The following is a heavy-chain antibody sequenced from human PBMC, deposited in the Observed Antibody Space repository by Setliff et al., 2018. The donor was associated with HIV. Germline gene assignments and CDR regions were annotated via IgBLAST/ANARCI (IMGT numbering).Heavy chain of an antibody. CDR1: GYNFNTYW. D-gene: IGHD3-16*02. J-gene: IGHJ5*02. V-gene: IGHV5-51*01. CDR3: ARHPPRGYPKNWFDP. CDR2: IYPIDSET. Sequence: GESLKISCKGFGYNFNTYWVAWVRQVPGKGLEWMGIIYPIDSETKYSPSFQGQVTISVDRSISTAYLQWNNLKASDSAIYYCARHPPRGYPKNWFDPWGQGTLVTVSS.